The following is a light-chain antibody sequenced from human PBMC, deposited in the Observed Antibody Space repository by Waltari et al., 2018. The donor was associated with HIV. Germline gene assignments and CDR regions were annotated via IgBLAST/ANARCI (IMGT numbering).Light chain of an antibody. J-gene: IGLJ2*01. CDR1: MLGNKY. CDR2: HDS. V-gene: IGLV3-1*01. CDR3: QAWDSSTVV. Sequence: SYELTQPPSMSVSPGQAASITCSGDMLGNKYACWYQQKPGQSPVLVIYHDSKRPSGIPERFSGSNSGNTATLTISGTQAMDEADYYCQAWDSSTVVFGGGTKLTVL.